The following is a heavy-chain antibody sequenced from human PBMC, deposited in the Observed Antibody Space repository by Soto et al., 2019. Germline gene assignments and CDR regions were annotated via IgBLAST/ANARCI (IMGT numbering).Heavy chain of an antibody. Sequence: GGSLRLSCAASGFTFSDYYMSWIRQAPGKGLEWVSYISSSSSYTNYADSVKGRFTISRDNAKNSLYLQMNSLRAEDTAVYYCARTVRGVIIEYYYYMDVWGKGTTVTVSS. CDR1: GFTFSDYY. D-gene: IGHD3-10*01. J-gene: IGHJ6*03. V-gene: IGHV3-11*06. CDR2: ISSSSSYT. CDR3: ARTVRGVIIEYYYYMDV.